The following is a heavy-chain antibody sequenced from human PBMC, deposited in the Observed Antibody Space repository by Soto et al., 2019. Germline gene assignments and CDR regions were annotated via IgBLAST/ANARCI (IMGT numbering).Heavy chain of an antibody. Sequence: QVQLVQSGAEVKKPGASVKVSCKVSGYTFTNYGISWVRQTQGQGLEWMGWLSTFDGSTNYAQKLQGRVTMTTDISTSTVYMDLRSLRSDDTAVYFCARDVGHYYDGRGSKIFFDYWGQGTLVTISS. D-gene: IGHD3-22*01. CDR2: LSTFDGST. J-gene: IGHJ4*02. CDR1: GYTFTNYG. V-gene: IGHV1-18*01. CDR3: ARDVGHYYDGRGSKIFFDY.